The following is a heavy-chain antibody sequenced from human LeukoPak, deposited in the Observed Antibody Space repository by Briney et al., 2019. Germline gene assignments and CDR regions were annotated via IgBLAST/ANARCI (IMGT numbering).Heavy chain of an antibody. V-gene: IGHV1-69*13. Sequence: GASVKVSCKASGYTFTSYAISWVRQAPGQGLEWMGGIIPIFGTANYAQKFQGRVTITADESTSTAYMELSSLRSEDTAVYYCASRSSGYYTDGAFDIWGQGTMVTVSS. CDR2: IIPIFGTA. CDR3: ASRSSGYYTDGAFDI. D-gene: IGHD3-22*01. CDR1: GYTFTSYA. J-gene: IGHJ3*02.